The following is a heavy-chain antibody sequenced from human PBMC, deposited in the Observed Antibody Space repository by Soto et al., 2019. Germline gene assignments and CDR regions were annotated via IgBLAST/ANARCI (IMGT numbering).Heavy chain of an antibody. V-gene: IGHV3-23*01. CDR2: ISGIGGST. CDR3: AKDSPTYFDY. Sequence: SLRLSCAASGIPFRGYAINWVRQAPGKGLEWVSIISGIGGSTYYADSVKGRFTISRDNSKNTLYLQMNSLRAEDTAVYYCAKDSPTYFDYWGQGTVVTVSS. J-gene: IGHJ4*02. CDR1: GIPFRGYA.